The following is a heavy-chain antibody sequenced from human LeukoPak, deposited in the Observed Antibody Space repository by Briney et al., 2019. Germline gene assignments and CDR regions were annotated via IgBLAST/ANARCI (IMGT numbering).Heavy chain of an antibody. CDR1: GFTFSSYW. V-gene: IGHV3-74*01. D-gene: IGHD6-13*01. J-gene: IGHJ4*02. CDR3: ARGLWWGSSSWYDY. Sequence: GGSLRLSCAASGFTFSSYWMHWVRQAPGKRLVWVSRINSDGSSTSYADSVKGRFTISRDNAKNTLYLQMNSLRAEDTAVYYCARGLWWGSSSWYDYWGQGTLVTVSS. CDR2: INSDGSST.